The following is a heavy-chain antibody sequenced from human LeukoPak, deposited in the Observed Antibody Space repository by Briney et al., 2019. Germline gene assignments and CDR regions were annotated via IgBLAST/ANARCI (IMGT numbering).Heavy chain of an antibody. V-gene: IGHV3-33*01. J-gene: IGHJ6*02. D-gene: IGHD4-17*01. CDR1: GFTFSSYG. CDR3: ARDYRNDDYGDYWLDTYSMDV. CDR2: RWYDGSNK. Sequence: PGGSLRLSCAATGFTFSSYGMHLVRQAPGKGLEWVAVRWYDGSNKYYADSVKGRFTISRDNSKNTLYLQMNSLRAEDTAVYYCARDYRNDDYGDYWLDTYSMDVWGQGTTVTVSS.